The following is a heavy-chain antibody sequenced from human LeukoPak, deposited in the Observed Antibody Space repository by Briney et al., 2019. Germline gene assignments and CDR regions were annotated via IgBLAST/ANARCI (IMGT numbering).Heavy chain of an antibody. D-gene: IGHD6-13*01. CDR3: AREAIAAAGGVIDY. V-gene: IGHV4-59*01. Sequence: RPSETLSLTCAVSGGSISSYYWSWIRQPPGKGLEWIGYIYYSGSTNYNPSLKSRVTISVDTSKNQFSLKLSSVTAADTAVYYCAREAIAAAGGVIDYWGQGTLVTVSS. J-gene: IGHJ4*02. CDR1: GGSISSYY. CDR2: IYYSGST.